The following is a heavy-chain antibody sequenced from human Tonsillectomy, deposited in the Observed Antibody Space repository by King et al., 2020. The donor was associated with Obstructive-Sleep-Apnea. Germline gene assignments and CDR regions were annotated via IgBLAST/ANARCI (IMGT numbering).Heavy chain of an antibody. J-gene: IGHJ4*02. Sequence: VQLVESGGGVVQPGRSLRLSCAASGFSFSNYAMHWVRQAPGKGLEWVAVMSYDGTNTYYADSVKGRFTISRDNSKNTLYLQMNSLRAEDTTVYFCARGNPYGDYLPRIDHWGQGTLVTVSS. V-gene: IGHV3-30*04. CDR1: GFSFSNYA. D-gene: IGHD4-17*01. CDR2: MSYDGTNT. CDR3: ARGNPYGDYLPRIDH.